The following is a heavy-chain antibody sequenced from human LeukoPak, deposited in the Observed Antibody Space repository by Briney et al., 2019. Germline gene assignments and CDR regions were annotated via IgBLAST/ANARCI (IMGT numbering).Heavy chain of an antibody. V-gene: IGHV4-34*01. CDR2: INHSGST. Sequence: SETLSLTCAVYGGSFSGYYWSWIRQPPGKGLEWIGEINHSGSTNYNPSLKSRVTISVDTSKNQFFLKLSSVTAADTAVYYCAIPYYYDSSGYRDAFDIWGQGTMVTVSS. D-gene: IGHD3-22*01. J-gene: IGHJ3*02. CDR3: AIPYYYDSSGYRDAFDI. CDR1: GGSFSGYY.